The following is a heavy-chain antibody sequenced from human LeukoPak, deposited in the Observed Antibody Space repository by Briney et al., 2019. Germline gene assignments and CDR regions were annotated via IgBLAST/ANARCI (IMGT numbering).Heavy chain of an antibody. Sequence: GVSVKVSCKASGYTFTGYYMHWVRQAPGQGLEWMGWMNPNSGGTNYAQKFQGRVTMTRDTSISTAYMELSRLRSDDTAVYYCARGGIAAAGAYNWFDPWGQGTLVTVSS. CDR3: ARGGIAAAGAYNWFDP. CDR1: GYTFTGYY. D-gene: IGHD6-13*01. CDR2: MNPNSGGT. J-gene: IGHJ5*02. V-gene: IGHV1-2*02.